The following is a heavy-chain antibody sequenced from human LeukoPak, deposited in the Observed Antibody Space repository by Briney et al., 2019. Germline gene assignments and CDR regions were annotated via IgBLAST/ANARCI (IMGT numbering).Heavy chain of an antibody. J-gene: IGHJ4*02. CDR2: IYHSGST. D-gene: IGHD3-22*01. CDR3: ARDDSSGYSLVY. Sequence: PSETLSLTCAVSGGSISSGGYSWRWIRQPPGKGLEWIGYIYHSGSTYYNPSLKSRVTISVDRSKNQFSLKLSSVTAADTAVYYCARDDSSGYSLVYGGRGTLATVS. V-gene: IGHV4-30-2*01. CDR1: GGSISSGGYS.